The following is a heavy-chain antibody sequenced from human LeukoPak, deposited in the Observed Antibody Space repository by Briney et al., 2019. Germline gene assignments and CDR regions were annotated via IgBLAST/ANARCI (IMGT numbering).Heavy chain of an antibody. CDR3: AKGPLPRITGTAPFDY. V-gene: IGHV3-66*01. CDR2: IYSGGST. J-gene: IGHJ4*02. CDR1: EFSVGSNY. D-gene: IGHD1-7*01. Sequence: PGGSLRLSCAASEFSVGSNYMTWVRQAPGKGLEWVSLIYSGGSTYYADSVKGRFTISRDNSKNTLYLQMNSLRAEDTAVYYCAKGPLPRITGTAPFDYWGQGTLVTVSS.